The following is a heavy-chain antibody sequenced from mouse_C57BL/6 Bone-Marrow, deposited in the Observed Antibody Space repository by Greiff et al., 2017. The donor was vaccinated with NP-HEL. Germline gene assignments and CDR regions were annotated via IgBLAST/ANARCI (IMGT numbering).Heavy chain of an antibody. V-gene: IGHV6-3*01. Sequence: EVQVVESGGGLVQPGGSMKLSCVASGFTFSNYWMNWVRQSPEKGLEWVAQIRLKSDNYATHYAESVKGRFTISRDDSKSSVYLQMNNLRAEDTGIYYCTGRYYDYVNFDYWGQGTTLTVSS. CDR2: IRLKSDNYAT. D-gene: IGHD2-4*01. J-gene: IGHJ2*01. CDR1: GFTFSNYW. CDR3: TGRYYDYVNFDY.